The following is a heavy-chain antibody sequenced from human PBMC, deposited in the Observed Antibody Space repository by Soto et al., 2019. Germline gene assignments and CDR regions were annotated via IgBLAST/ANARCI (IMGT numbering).Heavy chain of an antibody. D-gene: IGHD3-9*01. J-gene: IGHJ6*02. CDR3: ARDHILTENYYYGMDV. CDR1: GGTFSSYA. V-gene: IGHV1-69*13. Sequence: SVKVSCKASGGTFSSYAISWVRQAPGQGLEWMGGIIPIFGTANYAQKFQGRATITADESTSTAYMELSSLRSEDTAVYYCARDHILTENYYYGMDVWGQGTTVTVS. CDR2: IIPIFGTA.